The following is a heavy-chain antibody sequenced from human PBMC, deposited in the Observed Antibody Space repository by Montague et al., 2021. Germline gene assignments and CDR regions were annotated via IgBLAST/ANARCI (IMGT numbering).Heavy chain of an antibody. V-gene: IGHV6-1*01. D-gene: IGHD3-10*01. J-gene: IGHJ5*02. CDR1: GGSVSSNDAT. Sequence: CAISGGSVSSNDATWNWIRQSPSRGLEWLGRTYYRSKWYNEYAISVKSRITVNPDTSKNQFSLLLNSVTPEDTAVYYCARVWQKRFDPWGQGTLVTVSS. CDR3: ARVWQKRFDP. CDR2: TYYRSKWYN.